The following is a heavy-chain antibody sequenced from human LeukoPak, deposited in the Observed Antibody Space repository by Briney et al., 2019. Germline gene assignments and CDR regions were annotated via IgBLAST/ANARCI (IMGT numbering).Heavy chain of an antibody. Sequence: GGSLRLSCAASGFTFSSYWMHWVRQAPGKGLVWVSRINSDGSSTTYADSVKGRFTISRDNAKNTLYLQMSSLRAEDTAVYYCARGDSGSTTPIDYWGQGTLVTVSS. V-gene: IGHV3-74*01. CDR1: GFTFSSYW. CDR3: ARGDSGSTTPIDY. D-gene: IGHD1-26*01. J-gene: IGHJ4*02. CDR2: INSDGSST.